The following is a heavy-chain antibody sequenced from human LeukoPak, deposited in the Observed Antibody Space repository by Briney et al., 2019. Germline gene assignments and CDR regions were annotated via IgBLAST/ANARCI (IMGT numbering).Heavy chain of an antibody. D-gene: IGHD2-21*02. J-gene: IGHJ4*02. Sequence: SETLSLTCTISGGSISNYYWSWIRQPPGKGLEWIGHIYYSGNTNYNPSLKSRVTISLDTSKNLFALKLSSVTAADTAVYYCARQGVATAIDYWGQGTLVTVSS. CDR2: IYYSGNT. V-gene: IGHV4-59*12. CDR1: GGSISNYY. CDR3: ARQGVATAIDY.